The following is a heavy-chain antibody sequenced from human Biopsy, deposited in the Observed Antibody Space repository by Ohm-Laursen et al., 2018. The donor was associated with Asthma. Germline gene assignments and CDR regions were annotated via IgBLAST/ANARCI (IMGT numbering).Heavy chain of an antibody. CDR2: INYSGTT. CDR3: ARDLAGHCTSASCYGFDS. D-gene: IGHD2-2*01. CDR1: GGSISSGAYF. V-gene: IGHV4-31*02. Sequence: PSETLSLTWSVSGGSISSGAYFWSWARQHPGKGLEWIGYINYSGTTYYNPSLKSRVTIAVETSKNQFSLTLTSVTAADTALYYCARDLAGHCTSASCYGFDSWGQGAQVTVSS. J-gene: IGHJ5*01.